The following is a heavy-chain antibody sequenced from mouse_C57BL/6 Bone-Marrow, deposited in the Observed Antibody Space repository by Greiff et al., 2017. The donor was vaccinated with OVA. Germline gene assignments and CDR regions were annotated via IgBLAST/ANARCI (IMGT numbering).Heavy chain of an antibody. J-gene: IGHJ1*03. Sequence: VKLQESDAELVQPGASVKISCKVSGYTFTDHTIHWMKQRPEQGLEWIGYIYTRDGSTKYNEKFKGKATLTADKSSSTAYLQLNSLTSEDSAVYFCARKAYYSNDCYFDVWGTRATVTVSS. CDR3: ARKAYYSNDCYFDV. V-gene: IGHV1-78*01. CDR2: IYTRDGST. CDR1: GYTFTDHT. D-gene: IGHD2-5*01.